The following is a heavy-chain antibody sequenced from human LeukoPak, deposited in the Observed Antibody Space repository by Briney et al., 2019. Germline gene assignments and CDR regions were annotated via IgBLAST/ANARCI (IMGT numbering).Heavy chain of an antibody. CDR3: ARDRDYYFDY. CDR2: INSDGSST. Sequence: PGGSLRLSCAASGFTFSSYWMHWVRQAPGKGLGWVSRINSDGSSTIYADSVKGRFTISRDNAKNTLYLQMNSLRAEDTAVYYCARDRDYYFDYGGQGTLVTVSS. CDR1: GFTFSSYW. V-gene: IGHV3-74*01. J-gene: IGHJ4*02. D-gene: IGHD5-24*01.